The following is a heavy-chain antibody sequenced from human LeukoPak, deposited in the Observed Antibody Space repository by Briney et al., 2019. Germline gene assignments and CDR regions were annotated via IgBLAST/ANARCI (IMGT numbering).Heavy chain of an antibody. CDR3: ARGPRITMIVVVITGPFDY. D-gene: IGHD3-22*01. CDR1: GYTFTGYY. CDR2: INPNSGGT. Sequence: ASVKVSCKASGYTFTGYYMHWVRQAPGQGLEWMGWINPNSGGTNYAQKFQGWVTMTRDTSISTAYMELSRLRSDDTAVYYCARGPRITMIVVVITGPFDYWGQGTLVTVSS. J-gene: IGHJ4*02. V-gene: IGHV1-2*04.